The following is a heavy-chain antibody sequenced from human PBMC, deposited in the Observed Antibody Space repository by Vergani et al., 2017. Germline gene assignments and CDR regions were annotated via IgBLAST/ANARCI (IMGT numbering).Heavy chain of an antibody. D-gene: IGHD2-2*01. CDR3: AKDRYQLRRFFDY. CDR2: IGISGDST. V-gene: IGHV3-23*01. CDR1: GFTFSNYA. Sequence: EVQLLESGGGLVQPGGSLRLSCAASGFTFSNYAMTWVRQAPGKGLEWVSSIGISGDSTYYADSVKGRFTISRDNSKNMLYLQMNSLRADDTAVYYCAKDRYQLRRFFDYWGQGTLVTVSS. J-gene: IGHJ4*02.